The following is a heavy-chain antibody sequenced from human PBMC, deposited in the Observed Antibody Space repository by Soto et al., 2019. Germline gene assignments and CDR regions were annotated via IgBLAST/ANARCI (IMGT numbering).Heavy chain of an antibody. CDR2: IYSGGST. J-gene: IGHJ2*01. CDR3: ARPTTVTTSAGYWYFDL. D-gene: IGHD4-17*01. Sequence: GSLRLSCAASRFTVSSNYMSWVRQAPGEGLEWVSVIYSGGSTYYADSVKGRFTISRDNSKNTLYLQMNSLRAEDTAVYYCARPTTVTTSAGYWYFDLWGRGTLVTVSS. CDR1: RFTVSSNY. V-gene: IGHV3-66*04.